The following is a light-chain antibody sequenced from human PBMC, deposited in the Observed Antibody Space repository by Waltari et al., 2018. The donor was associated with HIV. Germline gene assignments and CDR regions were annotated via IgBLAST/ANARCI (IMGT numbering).Light chain of an antibody. Sequence: VLTQSSDALSASRGERAMNACTSSWSVLYNSNNKNYVVWYQQKPGQPPKVLISWASTRESGVPDRFSGSGSGTHFSLAISGLQAEDVAVYYCQQYYSIPITFGQGTRLDIK. CDR1: WSVLYNSNNKNY. J-gene: IGKJ5*01. CDR3: QQYYSIPIT. CDR2: WAS. V-gene: IGKV4-1*01.